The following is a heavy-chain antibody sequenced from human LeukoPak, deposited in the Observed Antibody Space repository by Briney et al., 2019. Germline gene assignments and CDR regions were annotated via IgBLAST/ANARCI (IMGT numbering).Heavy chain of an antibody. D-gene: IGHD3-9*01. Sequence: SETLSLTCTVSGGSISGYYWSWVRQPPGKGLEWIGYIYSSGTTRYNPSLKSRVTMSVNTSKNQFSLNLNSVTAADTAMYYCARLASDSDILTGSDYWGQGTLVTVSS. CDR1: GGSISGYY. V-gene: IGHV4-59*08. CDR2: IYSSGTT. CDR3: ARLASDSDILTGSDY. J-gene: IGHJ4*02.